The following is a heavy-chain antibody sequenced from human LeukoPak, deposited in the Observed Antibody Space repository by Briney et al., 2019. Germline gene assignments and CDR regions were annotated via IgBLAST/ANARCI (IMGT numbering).Heavy chain of an antibody. J-gene: IGHJ4*02. CDR3: ARVGDSSGYIPYFFDY. CDR2: ISSSGSYI. V-gene: IGHV3-21*01. D-gene: IGHD3-22*01. Sequence: PGGSLRLSCAASGFTFISYSMNWVRQAPGKGLEWVSSISSSGSYIHYADSVKGRFTISRDNAKNSLYLQMNSLRAEDTAVYYCARVGDSSGYIPYFFDYWGQGTLVTVSS. CDR1: GFTFISYS.